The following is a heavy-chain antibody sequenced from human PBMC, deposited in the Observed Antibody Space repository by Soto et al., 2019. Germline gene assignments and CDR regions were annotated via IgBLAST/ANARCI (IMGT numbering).Heavy chain of an antibody. CDR2: INPNSGGT. V-gene: IGHV1-2*02. CDR3: ARAPIQLWLLVDY. D-gene: IGHD5-18*01. J-gene: IGHJ4*02. CDR1: GYTFTGYY. Sequence: GASVKVSCKASGYTFTGYYMHWVRQAPGQGLEWMGWINPNSGGTNYAQKFQGRVTMTRDTSVSTAYMELSRLRSDDTAVYYCARAPIQLWLLVDYWGQGTLVTVSS.